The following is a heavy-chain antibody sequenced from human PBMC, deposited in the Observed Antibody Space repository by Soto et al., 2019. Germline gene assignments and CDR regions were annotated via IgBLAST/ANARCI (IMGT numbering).Heavy chain of an antibody. D-gene: IGHD4-17*01. Sequence: SETLSLTCTVSGDSITSSSHYWGWIRQPPGKGLECIANIYYDGNTYYNPSLKSRVTISVDKSKNHFSLNLSSLTAADTAVYYCARSEATVLDCWGQGTLVTVSS. CDR3: ARSEATVLDC. V-gene: IGHV4-39*07. CDR1: GDSITSSSHY. CDR2: IYYDGNT. J-gene: IGHJ4*02.